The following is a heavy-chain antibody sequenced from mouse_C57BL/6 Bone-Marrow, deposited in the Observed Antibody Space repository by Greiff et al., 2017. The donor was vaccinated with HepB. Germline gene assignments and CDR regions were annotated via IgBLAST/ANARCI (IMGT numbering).Heavy chain of an antibody. D-gene: IGHD1-3*01. CDR2: IDPEDGDT. V-gene: IGHV14-1*01. Sequence: VQLKQSGAELVRPGASVKLSCTASGFNIKDYYMHWVKQRPEQGLEWIGRIDPEDGDTEYAPKFQGKATMTADTSSNTAYLQLSSLTSEDTAVYYCTTRGGKGYAMDYWGQGTSVTVSS. CDR1: GFNIKDYY. CDR3: TTRGGKGYAMDY. J-gene: IGHJ4*01.